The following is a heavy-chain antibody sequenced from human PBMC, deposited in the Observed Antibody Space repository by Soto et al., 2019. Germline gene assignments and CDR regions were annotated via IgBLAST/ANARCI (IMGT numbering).Heavy chain of an antibody. CDR3: AREIVGTIGFDY. CDR1: GFTFSHYS. V-gene: IGHV3-30-3*01. J-gene: IGHJ4*02. CDR2: ISYDGSNK. Sequence: GGSLRLPCAASGFTFSHYSMHWVRQAPGKGLEWVAIISYDGSNKFYADSVKGRFTISRDNSKNTLYLEMNSLGPEDTAVYYCAREIVGTIGFDYWGQGTLVTVSS. D-gene: IGHD5-12*01.